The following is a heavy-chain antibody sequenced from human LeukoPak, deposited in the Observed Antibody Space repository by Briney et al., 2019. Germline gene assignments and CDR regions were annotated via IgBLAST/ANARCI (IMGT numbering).Heavy chain of an antibody. Sequence: GGSLRLSCAASGFTLSGYWMHWVRQAPGKGLVWVSRINSDGSSTSYADSVKGRFTISRDNAKNTLYLQVNSLRAEDTAVYYCTTDQPHHVSGILPTGLGYWGQGTLVTVSS. V-gene: IGHV3-74*01. CDR1: GFTLSGYW. CDR2: INSDGSST. J-gene: IGHJ4*02. CDR3: TTDQPHHVSGILPTGLGY. D-gene: IGHD3-10*01.